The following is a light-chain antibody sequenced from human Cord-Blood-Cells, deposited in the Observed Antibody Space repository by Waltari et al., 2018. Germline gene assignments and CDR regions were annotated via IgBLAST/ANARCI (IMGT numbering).Light chain of an antibody. CDR3: CSYAGSSTLV. J-gene: IGLJ2*01. CDR1: SSDVGSYNL. Sequence: QSALTQPASVSGSPGQSITISCTGTSSDVGSYNLVSWYQQHPGKAPKLMIYEVSKRPSVVSNRFSGSKSGNTASLTISGLQAEDEADYCCCSYAGSSTLVFGGGTKLTVL. CDR2: EVS. V-gene: IGLV2-23*02.